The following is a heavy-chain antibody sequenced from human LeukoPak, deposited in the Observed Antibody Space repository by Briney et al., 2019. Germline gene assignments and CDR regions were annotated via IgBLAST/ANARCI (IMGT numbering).Heavy chain of an antibody. V-gene: IGHV3-48*02. CDR3: AIYRSDTETAF. CDR1: GXTFRSYS. J-gene: IGHJ4*02. CDR2: ISSSSGTI. Sequence: GGSLTLSCAADGXTFRSYSMNWVRQAPGKVRQWVSYISSSSGTIYYADSVKGRFTISRDNAKNSLYLQINSLRDEDTAVYYCAIYRSDTETAFWGLGTLVTVSS. D-gene: IGHD3-16*02.